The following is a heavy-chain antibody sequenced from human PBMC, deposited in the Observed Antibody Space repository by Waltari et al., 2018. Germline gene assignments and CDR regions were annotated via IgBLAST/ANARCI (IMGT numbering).Heavy chain of an antibody. J-gene: IGHJ3*01. D-gene: IGHD3-3*01. V-gene: IGHV4-39*07. CDR1: GDSIMKNNYH. CDR2: IYNGGTT. CDR3: AGASTAIFGVVITGYNI. Sequence: QLQESGPGLVKPSETVSLTCSVSGDSIMKNNYHWGWIRPPPGKGLEWIGSIYNGGTTYYKPSLKSRVTISLDESRNQFSLRLSSVTAADTGVYYGAGASTAIFGVVITGYNIWGQGTVVTGSS.